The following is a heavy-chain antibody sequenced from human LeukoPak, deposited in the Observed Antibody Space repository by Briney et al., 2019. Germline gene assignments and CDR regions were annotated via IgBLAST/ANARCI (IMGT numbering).Heavy chain of an antibody. D-gene: IGHD6-19*01. CDR1: GGSISSYY. V-gene: IGHV4-59*04. CDR3: ARRNKAVPGDAFDM. CDR2: IYYSGNT. J-gene: IGHJ3*02. Sequence: PSETLSLTCTVSGGSISSYYWSWIRQPPGKGLEWIGNIYYSGNTYYNPSLKSRVTISVDTSKNQFSLKLRSVTAADTAVFYCARRNKAVPGDAFDMWGQGTMVTVSS.